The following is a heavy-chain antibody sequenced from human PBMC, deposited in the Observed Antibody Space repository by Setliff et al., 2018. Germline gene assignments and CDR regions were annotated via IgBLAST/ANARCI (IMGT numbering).Heavy chain of an antibody. D-gene: IGHD3-10*01. J-gene: IGHJ4*02. Sequence: KPSETLSLTCSVSGGFFTGFYWSWLRQSPGKGPEWIGYVHYSGSTLYTPSLKSRVTISLDTSKNQINLSLSSLTAADTAVYYCARHRGASFDSWGQGVLVTVS. CDR3: ARHRGASFDS. V-gene: IGHV4-59*01. CDR1: GGFFTGFY. CDR2: VHYSGST.